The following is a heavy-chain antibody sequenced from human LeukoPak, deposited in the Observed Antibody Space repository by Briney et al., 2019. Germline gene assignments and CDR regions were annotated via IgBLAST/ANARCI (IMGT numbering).Heavy chain of an antibody. Sequence: SVKVSCKATGGTFSSYAISWVRQAPGQGLEWMGGIIPIFGTANYAQKFQGRVTITADESTSTAYMELSSLRSEDTAVYYCARGMEWEPRFGYWGQGTLVTVSS. J-gene: IGHJ4*02. CDR3: ARGMEWEPRFGY. CDR1: GGTFSSYA. D-gene: IGHD1-26*01. V-gene: IGHV1-69*13. CDR2: IIPIFGTA.